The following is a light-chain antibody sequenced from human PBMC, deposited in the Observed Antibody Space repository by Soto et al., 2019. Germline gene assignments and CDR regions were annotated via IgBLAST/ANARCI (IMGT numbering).Light chain of an antibody. CDR1: QSVSSN. V-gene: IGKV3-15*01. J-gene: IGKJ4*01. CDR3: QQYNNWPLT. Sequence: EVGMTQSPATLSVSPGERATLSCRASQSVSSNLAWYQQKPGQTPRLLIYGAATRATGIPDRFSGSGSGTEFTLTISSLQSEDFAVYYCQQYNNWPLTVGGGTKVDIK. CDR2: GAA.